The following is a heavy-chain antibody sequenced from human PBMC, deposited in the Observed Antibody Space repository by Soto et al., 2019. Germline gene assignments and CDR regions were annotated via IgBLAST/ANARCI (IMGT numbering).Heavy chain of an antibody. V-gene: IGHV4-30-4*01. J-gene: IGHJ1*01. CDR1: GGPISSDDYY. CDR3: ARDLDGLHDDTSGPFPRPG. D-gene: IGHD3-22*01. CDR2: IHSSGSI. Sequence: TLSLTCTVSGGPISSDDYYWSWIRQAPGRGLEWIGYIHSSGSIYYNPSLKSRATMSIDTAGNQFSLKVSSVTVADTAVYYCARDLDGLHDDTSGPFPRPGWGQGTLVTVSS.